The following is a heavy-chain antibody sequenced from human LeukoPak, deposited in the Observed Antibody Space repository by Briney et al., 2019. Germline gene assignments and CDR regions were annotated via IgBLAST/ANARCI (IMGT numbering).Heavy chain of an antibody. J-gene: IGHJ6*03. D-gene: IGHD3-9*01. CDR1: GGSISSGSYY. Sequence: SETLSLTCTVSGGSISSGSYYWSWIRQPAGKGLEWIGRIYTSGSTNYNPSLKSRATISVDTSKNQFSLKLSSVTAADTAVYYCARDILRYYYMDVWGKGTTVTISS. V-gene: IGHV4-61*02. CDR2: IYTSGST. CDR3: ARDILRYYYMDV.